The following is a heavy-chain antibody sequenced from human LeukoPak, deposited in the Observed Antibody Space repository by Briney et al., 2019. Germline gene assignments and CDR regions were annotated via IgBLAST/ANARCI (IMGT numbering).Heavy chain of an antibody. CDR3: CACSWYRTLDY. Sequence: PGRSLRLSCAASGFTFSSYAMHWVRQAPGKGLEWVAVISYDGGNKYYADSVKGRFTISRDNSKNTLYLQMNSLRAEDTAVYYCCACSWYRTLDYWGQGTLVTVSS. V-gene: IGHV3-30*04. CDR1: GFTFSSYA. CDR2: ISYDGGNK. D-gene: IGHD6-13*01. J-gene: IGHJ4*02.